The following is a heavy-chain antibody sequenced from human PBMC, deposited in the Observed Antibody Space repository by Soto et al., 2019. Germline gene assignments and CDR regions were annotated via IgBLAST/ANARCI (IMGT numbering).Heavy chain of an antibody. Sequence: EVQLVEAGGGLVQPGRSLRLSCVASGFTFDDYAMHWVRQAPGKGLEWVSGITWSGGTRDYADSVKGRFTISRDNAKKSVYLQMDSLRVEDTALYYCIRGRQGRGQLWGRGTLVTVSS. J-gene: IGHJ1*01. CDR2: ITWSGGTR. CDR1: GFTFDDYA. D-gene: IGHD2-15*01. V-gene: IGHV3-9*01. CDR3: IRGRQGRGQL.